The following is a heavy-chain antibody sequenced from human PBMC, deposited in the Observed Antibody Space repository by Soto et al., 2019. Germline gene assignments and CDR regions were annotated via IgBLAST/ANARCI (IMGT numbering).Heavy chain of an antibody. Sequence: EVQLVESGGGLVQPGGSLRLSCAASGFTFSSYSMNWVRQAPGKGLEWVSYISSSSSTIYYADSVKGRFTISRDNAKNSLYRQMTSLRAEDTAVYYCARGPPFWSGYSDGWFDPWGQGTLVTVSS. V-gene: IGHV3-48*01. J-gene: IGHJ5*02. CDR3: ARGPPFWSGYSDGWFDP. CDR1: GFTFSSYS. CDR2: ISSSSSTI. D-gene: IGHD3-3*01.